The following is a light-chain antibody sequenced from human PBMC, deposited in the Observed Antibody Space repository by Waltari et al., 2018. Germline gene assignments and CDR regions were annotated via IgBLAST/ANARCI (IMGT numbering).Light chain of an antibody. Sequence: QLVLTQSPSASASLGASVKLTCTLSSGHSSYAIAWHQQQPEKGPRYLMKLNSDGRHSKGDGIPDRFSGSSSGAERYLTISSLQSEDEADYYCQTWGTGLNWVFGGGTKLTVL. V-gene: IGLV4-69*01. J-gene: IGLJ3*02. CDR3: QTWGTGLNWV. CDR2: LNSDGRH. CDR1: SGHSSYA.